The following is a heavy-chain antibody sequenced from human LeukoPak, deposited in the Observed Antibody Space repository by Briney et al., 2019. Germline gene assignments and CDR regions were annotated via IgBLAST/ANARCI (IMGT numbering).Heavy chain of an antibody. CDR2: IIPVYGTT. Sequence: GASVKVSCKAAGGSFSIYGITWVRQAPGQGLEWMGGIIPVYGTTNYAQRFQGRVTITTDDSTSTVYMELTSLRSEDTAVYYCASGLINYDSSGRPVEYFQHWGQGTLVTVSS. CDR3: ASGLINYDSSGRPVEYFQH. D-gene: IGHD3-22*01. V-gene: IGHV1-69*05. CDR1: GGSFSIYG. J-gene: IGHJ1*01.